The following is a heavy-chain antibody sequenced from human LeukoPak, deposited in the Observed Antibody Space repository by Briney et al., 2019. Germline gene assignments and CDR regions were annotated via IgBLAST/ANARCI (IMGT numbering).Heavy chain of an antibody. D-gene: IGHD3-16*01. CDR2: INTGSNFI. J-gene: IGHJ4*02. Sequence: GGPLTLLCAASGFTFSSYSMNWLRQATGKGLEGVSSINTGSNFIYYADSVKGRFTISRDNAKNSLYLQMNSLRAEDTAVYYCARGAKDYVWGSYRDWGQGTLVTVSS. CDR3: ARGAKDYVWGSYRD. CDR1: GFTFSSYS. V-gene: IGHV3-21*01.